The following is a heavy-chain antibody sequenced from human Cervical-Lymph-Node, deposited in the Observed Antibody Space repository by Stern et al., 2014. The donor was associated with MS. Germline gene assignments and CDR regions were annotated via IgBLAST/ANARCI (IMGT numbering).Heavy chain of an antibody. V-gene: IGHV1-69*01. D-gene: IGHD1-26*01. CDR1: GGTFNTNV. CDR3: ARAAYSPSSYNY. CDR2: IIPIFGTA. J-gene: IGHJ4*02. Sequence: QLVQSGAEVKKPGSSVKVSCKASGGTFNTNVISWVRQAPGQGLEWMGGIIPIFGTALYAQKFQGRVPITANESTRAVYMELSSRRFEDPAVYYWARAAYSPSSYNYWGQGTLVIVSS.